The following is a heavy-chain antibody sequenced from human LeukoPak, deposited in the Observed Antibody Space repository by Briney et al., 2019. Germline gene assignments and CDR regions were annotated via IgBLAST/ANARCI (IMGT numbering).Heavy chain of an antibody. V-gene: IGHV4-4*02. CDR2: IYHSGST. CDR1: AGSISSSNW. Sequence: SETLSLTCAVSAGSISSSNWWSWVRQPPGKGLEWIGEIYHSGSTNYNPSLKSRVTISVDKSKNQFSLKLSSVTAADTAVYYCARRDNWNLDAFDIWGQGTMVTVSS. J-gene: IGHJ3*02. D-gene: IGHD1-1*01. CDR3: ARRDNWNLDAFDI.